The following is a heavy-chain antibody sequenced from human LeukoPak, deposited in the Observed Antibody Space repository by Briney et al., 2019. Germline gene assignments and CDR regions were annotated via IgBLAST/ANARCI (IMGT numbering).Heavy chain of an antibody. D-gene: IGHD2-2*01. CDR1: GFTFSSYW. CDR2: ISSSSSYI. Sequence: GGSLRLSCAASGFTFSSYWMTWVRQAPGKGLEWVSSISSSSSYIYYADSVKGRFTISRDNAKNSLYLQMNSLRAEDTAVYYCAREGYCSSTSCGPYYFDYWGQGTLVTVSS. CDR3: AREGYCSSTSCGPYYFDY. V-gene: IGHV3-21*01. J-gene: IGHJ4*02.